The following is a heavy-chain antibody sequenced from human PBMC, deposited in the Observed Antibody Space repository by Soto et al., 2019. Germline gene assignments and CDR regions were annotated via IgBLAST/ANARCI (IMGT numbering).Heavy chain of an antibody. D-gene: IGHD6-13*01. Sequence: QVQLVQSGAEVKKPGSSLKVSCTASGGTFSSYAISWVRQAPGQGLEWMGGSIPIFGTAKYAKKFQGRVTITAEESTSTAYMELSSLRSEDTAVYYWARGNGAAAPYYYYYDGMDVWGQGTTVTVSS. CDR2: SIPIFGTA. J-gene: IGHJ6*02. V-gene: IGHV1-69*01. CDR1: GGTFSSYA. CDR3: ARGNGAAAPYYYYYDGMDV.